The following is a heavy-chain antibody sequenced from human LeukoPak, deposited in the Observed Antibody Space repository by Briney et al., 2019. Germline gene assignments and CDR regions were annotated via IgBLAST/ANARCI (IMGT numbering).Heavy chain of an antibody. D-gene: IGHD5-18*01. CDR1: GGSISSGDYY. CDR3: ARGPPPYSYGFNWFDP. CDR2: IYHSGST. J-gene: IGHJ5*02. Sequence: SQTLSLTCTVSGGSISSGDYYWNWIRQPPGKGLEWIGSIYHSGSTYYNPSLKSRVTISVDTSKNQFSLKLSSVTAADTAVYYCARGPPPYSYGFNWFDPWGQGTLVTVSS. V-gene: IGHV4-39*07.